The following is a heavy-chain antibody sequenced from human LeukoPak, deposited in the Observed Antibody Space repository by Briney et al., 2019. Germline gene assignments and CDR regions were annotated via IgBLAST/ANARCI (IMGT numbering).Heavy chain of an antibody. CDR1: GGSISSSGYY. V-gene: IGHV4-39*07. J-gene: IGHJ6*03. CDR3: ARDLRPPYYYYYYYMDV. Sequence: SETLSLTCAVSGGSISSSGYYWGWIRQPPGKGLEWIGSIYYSGSTYYNPSLKSRVTISVDTSKNQFSLKLSSVTAADTAVYYCARDLRPPYYYYYYYMDVWGKGTTVTVSS. CDR2: IYYSGST.